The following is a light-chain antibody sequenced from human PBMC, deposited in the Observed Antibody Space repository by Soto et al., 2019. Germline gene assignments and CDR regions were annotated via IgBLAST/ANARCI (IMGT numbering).Light chain of an antibody. V-gene: IGLV2-14*01. CDR2: HVS. J-gene: IGLJ1*01. CDR1: SSDVGAYNY. CDR3: YSYTTSSTYV. Sequence: QSALTQPVSVSGSPGQSITISCTGTSSDVGAYNYVSWYQQHPAKIPKLMIYHVSNRPSGVSDRFSGSKSGNTASLTISGLQAEDEADYYCYSYTTSSTYVFGTGTKVTVL.